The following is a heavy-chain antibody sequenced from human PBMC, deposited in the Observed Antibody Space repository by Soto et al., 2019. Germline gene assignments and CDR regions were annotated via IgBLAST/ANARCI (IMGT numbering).Heavy chain of an antibody. J-gene: IGHJ6*02. CDR2: INYSGST. D-gene: IGHD1-20*01. CDR3: ARDSLTGTTDYYGMDV. V-gene: IGHV4-34*09. Sequence: SETLSLTCAVYGGSFSGYYWSWIRQPPGKGLEWIGEINYSGSTNYNPSLKSRVTISVDTSKNQFSLKLSSVTAADTAVYYCARDSLTGTTDYYGMDVWGQGTTVTVSS. CDR1: GGSFSGYY.